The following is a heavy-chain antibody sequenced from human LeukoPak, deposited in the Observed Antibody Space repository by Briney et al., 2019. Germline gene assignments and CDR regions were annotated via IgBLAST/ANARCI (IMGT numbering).Heavy chain of an antibody. CDR1: GYTFTSYG. V-gene: IGHV1-18*01. CDR3: ARVILSIAAAKGMDV. J-gene: IGHJ6*02. D-gene: IGHD6-13*01. Sequence: ASVKVSCKASGYTFTSYGISWVRQAPGQGLEWMGWISAYNGNTNYAQKLQGRVTMTTDTSTSTAYMELRSLRSDDTAVYYCARVILSIAAAKGMDVWGQGTTVTVSS. CDR2: ISAYNGNT.